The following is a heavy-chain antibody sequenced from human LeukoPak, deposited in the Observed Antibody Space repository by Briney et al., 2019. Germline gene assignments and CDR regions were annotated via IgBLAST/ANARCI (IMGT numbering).Heavy chain of an antibody. V-gene: IGHV3-48*03. CDR1: GFTFSKYE. D-gene: IGHD3-22*01. J-gene: IGHJ3*02. CDR2: ISISGNSI. CDR3: ARGGSSGYNYNAFDI. Sequence: PGRSLRLSCAASGFTFSKYEMNWVRQAPGKGLEWLSCISISGNSIYYADSVKGRFTISRDNAKNSLYLQMNSLRAEDTAVYYCARGGSSGYNYNAFDIWGQGTMVTVSS.